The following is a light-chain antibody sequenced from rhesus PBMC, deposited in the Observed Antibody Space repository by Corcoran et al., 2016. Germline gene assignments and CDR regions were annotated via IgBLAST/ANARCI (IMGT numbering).Light chain of an antibody. J-gene: IGKJ4*01. V-gene: IGKV1-74*01. CDR3: QHSDGTPLT. CDR2: AAS. CDR1: ENVNNY. Sequence: DIQMTQSPSSLSASVGDRVTITCSASENVNNYLHWYQQKPGKAPKLLIYAASTLQSGVPSRFRGSGSGTDYTFTSSGLQTEDVATYYCQHSDGTPLTFGGGTKVEIK.